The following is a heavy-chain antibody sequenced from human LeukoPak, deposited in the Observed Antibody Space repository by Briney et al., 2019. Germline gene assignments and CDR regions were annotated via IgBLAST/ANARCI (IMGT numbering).Heavy chain of an antibody. Sequence: GASVKVSCKAYGYTFMSHGISWVRQAPGQGLEWMGWISGSSSNTNYAQRLQGRVTMTTDTSTTTAYMELRSLRPDDTAVYYCARATGTWGHDGFDIWGQGTMVTVSS. J-gene: IGHJ3*02. V-gene: IGHV1-18*01. CDR3: ARATGTWGHDGFDI. CDR1: GYTFMSHG. CDR2: ISGSSSNT. D-gene: IGHD3-16*01.